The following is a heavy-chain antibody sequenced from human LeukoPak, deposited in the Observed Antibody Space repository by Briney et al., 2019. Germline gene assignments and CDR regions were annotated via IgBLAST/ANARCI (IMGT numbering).Heavy chain of an antibody. D-gene: IGHD3-10*01. CDR3: AADTGYYYGSGSYTPHWYFDL. CDR1: GFTFTSSA. J-gene: IGHJ2*01. Sequence: ASVKVSCKASGFTFTSSAMQWVRQARGQRLEWIGWIVVGSGNTNYAQKFQERVTITRDMSTSTAYMELSSLRSEDTAVYYCAADTGYYYGSGSYTPHWYFDLWGRGTLVTVSS. CDR2: IVVGSGNT. V-gene: IGHV1-58*02.